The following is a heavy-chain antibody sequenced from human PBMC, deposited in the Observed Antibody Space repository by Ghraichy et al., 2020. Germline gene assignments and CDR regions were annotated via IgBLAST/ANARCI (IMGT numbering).Heavy chain of an antibody. CDR3: AKDLYSSGRGWFDP. J-gene: IGHJ5*02. D-gene: IGHD6-19*01. V-gene: IGHV3-9*01. Sequence: GGSLRLSCAASGFTFDDYAMHWVRQAPGKGLEWVSCISWNSGSIDYADSVKGRFTISRDNAKNSLYLQMNSLRAEDTALYYCAKDLYSSGRGWFDPWGQGTLVTVSS. CDR2: ISWNSGSI. CDR1: GFTFDDYA.